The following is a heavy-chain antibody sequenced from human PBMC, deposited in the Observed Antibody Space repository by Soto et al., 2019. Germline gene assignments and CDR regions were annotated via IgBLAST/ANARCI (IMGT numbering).Heavy chain of an antibody. Sequence: VQLLESGGGLVQPGGSLRLSCAASGFTFSSYGMHWVRQAPGKGLEWVAVISYDGSNKYYADSVKGRFTISRDNSKNTLYLQMNSLRAEDTAVYYCAKDLAPANYYDSSGYYYRYYYYYGMDVWGQGTTVTVSS. D-gene: IGHD3-22*01. V-gene: IGHV3-30*18. CDR2: ISYDGSNK. CDR1: GFTFSSYG. J-gene: IGHJ6*02. CDR3: AKDLAPANYYDSSGYYYRYYYYYGMDV.